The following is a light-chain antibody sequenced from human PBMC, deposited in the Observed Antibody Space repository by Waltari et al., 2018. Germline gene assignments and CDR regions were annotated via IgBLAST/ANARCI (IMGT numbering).Light chain of an antibody. V-gene: IGKV3-20*01. J-gene: IGKJ4*01. CDR1: KSLNRKF. CDR3: QQYGTSPVT. Sequence: IVLTQSPGTLSLSPGETTTLPCRASKSLNRKFLAWYQQRPGRTPRLLSYGAPTRAIGTPDRFRGSGSGIDFTLPISRLQPDNFAVYYCQQYGTSPVTFGGGTKVEIK. CDR2: GAP.